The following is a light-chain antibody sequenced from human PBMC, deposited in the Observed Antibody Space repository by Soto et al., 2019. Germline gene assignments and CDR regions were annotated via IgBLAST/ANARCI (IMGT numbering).Light chain of an antibody. CDR2: AAS. Sequence: EIGVTQSPATLSVSPGERATLSCRASQSVNTNLAWYQQNPGQAPRLLIYAASVRATGIPARLRGSGSGTESTLTISSLPSEDFAGYYGQTYDERSPSISFGGGTKVQIK. CDR3: QTYDERSPSIS. J-gene: IGKJ4*01. V-gene: IGKV3-15*01. CDR1: QSVNTN.